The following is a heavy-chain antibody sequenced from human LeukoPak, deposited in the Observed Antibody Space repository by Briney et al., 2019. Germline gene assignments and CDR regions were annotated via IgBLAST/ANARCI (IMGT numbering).Heavy chain of an antibody. CDR2: ISSSSSYI. V-gene: IGHV3-21*01. CDR3: AREPSGWFDP. CDR1: GFTFSSYS. J-gene: IGHJ5*02. Sequence: GGSLRLSCAASGFTFSSYSMNWVRQAPGKGLEWVSSISSSSSYIYYADSVKGRFTISRDNAKDSLYLQMNSLRAEDTAVYYCAREPSGWFDPWGQGTLVTVSS.